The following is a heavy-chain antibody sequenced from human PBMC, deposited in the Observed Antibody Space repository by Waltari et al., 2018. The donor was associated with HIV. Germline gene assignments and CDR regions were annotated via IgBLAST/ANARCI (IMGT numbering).Heavy chain of an antibody. V-gene: IGHV2-5*02. CDR3: ARVVTSLYFYFDY. CDR2: IYWDDDK. J-gene: IGHJ4*02. D-gene: IGHD3-10*01. Sequence: QITLKASAPSVVKPTQTLTLTCTFSGFSLISGGLGVGWTRQPPGKALEWLSLIYWDDDKRYNPSLKNRRTIKKHTSDGHVVLNMTHVDPVDTATYFCARVVTSLYFYFDYWGPGALVTVSS. CDR1: GFSLISGGLG.